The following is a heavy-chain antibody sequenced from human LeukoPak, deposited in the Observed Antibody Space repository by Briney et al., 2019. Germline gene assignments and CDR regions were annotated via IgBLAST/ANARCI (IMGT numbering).Heavy chain of an antibody. D-gene: IGHD3-22*01. Sequence: ASVTVSCTTSVYTFTSYGISWVRQAPGQGPEWVGWISPYNGNTKYARKFQDRVTMTTDTSTSTAYMELRSLRSDDTAVYFCARGFYYDSGVFPDFQTFDSWGQGTLVTVSS. V-gene: IGHV1-18*01. J-gene: IGHJ4*02. CDR1: VYTFTSYG. CDR2: ISPYNGNT. CDR3: ARGFYYDSGVFPDFQTFDS.